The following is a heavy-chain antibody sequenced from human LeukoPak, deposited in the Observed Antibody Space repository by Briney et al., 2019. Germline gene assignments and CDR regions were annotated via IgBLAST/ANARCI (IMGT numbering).Heavy chain of an antibody. CDR3: AAGYSSSWTKNYFDY. CDR2: ISAYSGNT. J-gene: IGHJ4*02. V-gene: IGHV1-18*01. Sequence: VASVKVSCKASGYTFTSYGISWVRQAPGQGLEWMGWISAYSGNTNYAQKLQGRVTMTTDTSTSTAYMELRSLRSDDTAVYYCAAGYSSSWTKNYFDYWGQGTLVTVSS. CDR1: GYTFTSYG. D-gene: IGHD6-13*01.